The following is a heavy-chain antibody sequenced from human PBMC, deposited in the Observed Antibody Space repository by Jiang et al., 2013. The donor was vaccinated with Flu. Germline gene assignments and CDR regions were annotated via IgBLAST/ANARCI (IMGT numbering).Heavy chain of an antibody. Sequence: LLKPSETLSLTCAVYGGSFSGYYWSWIRQPPGKGLEWIGEINHSGSTNYNPSLKSRVTISVDTSKNQFSLKLSSVTAADTAVYYCASPNGGLDYWGQGTLVTVSS. CDR3: ASPNGGLDY. CDR2: INHSGST. J-gene: IGHJ4*02. D-gene: IGHD3-16*01. CDR1: GGSFSGYY. V-gene: IGHV4-34*01.